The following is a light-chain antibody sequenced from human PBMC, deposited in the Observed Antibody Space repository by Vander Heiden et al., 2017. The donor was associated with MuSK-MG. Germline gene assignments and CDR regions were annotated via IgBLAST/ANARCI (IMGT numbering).Light chain of an antibody. CDR3: QQYNNWPPGT. CDR1: QSVSSN. Sequence: EIVMTQSPATLSVSPGERATLSCRASQSVSSNLAWYQQKPGQAPRLLIYGASTRATGIPARFSGSGYGTEYTLTISSLQSEDFALYYCQQYNNWPPGTFGQGTKVEI. V-gene: IGKV3-15*01. J-gene: IGKJ1*01. CDR2: GAS.